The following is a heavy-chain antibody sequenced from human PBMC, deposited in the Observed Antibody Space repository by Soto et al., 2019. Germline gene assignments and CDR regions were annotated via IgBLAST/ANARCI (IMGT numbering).Heavy chain of an antibody. Sequence: SETLSLTCAVYGGSFSCYYWSWIRQPPGKGLEWIGEINHSGSTNYNPSLKSRVTISVDTSKNQFSLKLSSVTAADTAVYYCARATGYSSSWYPFDYWGQGTLVTVSS. D-gene: IGHD6-13*01. J-gene: IGHJ4*02. V-gene: IGHV4-34*01. CDR3: ARATGYSSSWYPFDY. CDR2: INHSGST. CDR1: GGSFSCYY.